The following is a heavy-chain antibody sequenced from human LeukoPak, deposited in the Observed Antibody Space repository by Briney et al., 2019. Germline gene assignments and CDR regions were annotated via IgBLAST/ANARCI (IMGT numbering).Heavy chain of an antibody. V-gene: IGHV1-18*01. J-gene: IGHJ4*02. CDR3: ARGRGNRVVPAAIVDY. Sequence: GASVKVSCKASGYSFTSYGISWVRQAPGQGLEWMGWISAYNGNTNYAQKLQGRVTMTTDTSTSTAYMELRSLRSDDTAVYYCARGRGNRVVPAAIVDYWGQGTLVTVSS. CDR1: GYSFTSYG. D-gene: IGHD2-2*02. CDR2: ISAYNGNT.